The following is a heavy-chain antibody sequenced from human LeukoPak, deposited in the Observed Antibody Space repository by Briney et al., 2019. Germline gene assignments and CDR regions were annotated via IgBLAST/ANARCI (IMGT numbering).Heavy chain of an antibody. D-gene: IGHD6-13*01. Sequence: PSETLSLTCTVSGGSISSYYWSWIRQPAGKGLEWVGRIYTSGNTNYNPSLKSRVTMSVDTSKNQFSLNLSSVTAADTAVYYCARGTAAAGTHFDFWGQGTLVTVSS. CDR3: ARGTAAAGTHFDF. CDR1: GGSISSYY. CDR2: IYTSGNT. J-gene: IGHJ4*02. V-gene: IGHV4-4*07.